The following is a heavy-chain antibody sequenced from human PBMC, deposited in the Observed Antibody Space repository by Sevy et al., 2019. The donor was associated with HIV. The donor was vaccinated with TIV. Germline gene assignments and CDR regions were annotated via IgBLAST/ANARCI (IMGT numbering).Heavy chain of an antibody. V-gene: IGHV1-46*01. CDR3: ASYTTGSRGDY. Sequence: ASVKVSCKASGYTITRYYMHWMRQAPGQGLEWMGIINPSDGGTTYAQKFQGRVTMTRDTSTSTVYMELSSLRSEDTAVHYCASYTTGSRGDYWGQGTLVTVSS. J-gene: IGHJ4*02. CDR2: INPSDGGT. CDR1: GYTITRYY. D-gene: IGHD3-16*01.